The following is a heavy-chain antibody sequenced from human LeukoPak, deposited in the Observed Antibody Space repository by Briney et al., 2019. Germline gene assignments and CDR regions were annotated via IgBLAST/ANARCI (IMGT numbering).Heavy chain of an antibody. CDR1: GFTFDDFG. Sequence: RSGGSLRLSCAASGFTFDDFGMSWVRQAPGTGLEWVSRINWNGGGRGYADSVKGRFTISRDNAKNSLSLQMDSLRVEDTALYYCARAGDTTGEYCSSTSCFQFDFWGQGTLVTVSS. V-gene: IGHV3-20*04. CDR3: ARAGDTTGEYCSSTSCFQFDF. CDR2: INWNGGGR. J-gene: IGHJ4*02. D-gene: IGHD2-2*01.